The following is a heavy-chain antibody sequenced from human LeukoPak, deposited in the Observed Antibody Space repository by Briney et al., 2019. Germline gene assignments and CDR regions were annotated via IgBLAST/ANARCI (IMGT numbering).Heavy chain of an antibody. J-gene: IGHJ4*02. V-gene: IGHV3-23*01. Sequence: GESLSLSCAASGFTFSSYAMSWVRQAPGKGLEWVSAISGGGDSTYYADSVKGRFAISRDNSKSVLNLQMNNLRADDTAVYYCAKGRGYATGWYSDFWSQGTLVTVSS. CDR3: AKGRGYATGWYSDF. CDR1: GFTFSSYA. D-gene: IGHD6-19*01. CDR2: ISGGGDST.